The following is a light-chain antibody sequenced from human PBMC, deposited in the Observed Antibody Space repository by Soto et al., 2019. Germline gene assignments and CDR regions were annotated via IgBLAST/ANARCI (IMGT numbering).Light chain of an antibody. J-gene: IGLJ1*01. Sequence: QSALTQPASVSGSPGQSITISCTGTNSDVGGYNYVSWYQQHPGKAPKLLIYDVSSRPSGLSNRFSGSKSGNTASLIISGLPAEDEADYYCASYTTSITYVFGSGTKVTVL. CDR3: ASYTTSITYV. V-gene: IGLV2-14*03. CDR2: DVS. CDR1: NSDVGGYNY.